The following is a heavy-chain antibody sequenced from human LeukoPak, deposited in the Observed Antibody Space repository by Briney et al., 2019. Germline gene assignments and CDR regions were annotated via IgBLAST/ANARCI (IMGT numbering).Heavy chain of an antibody. D-gene: IGHD2-21*02. J-gene: IGHJ5*02. CDR2: IYTSGSP. V-gene: IGHV4-4*07. Sequence: SETLSLTCTVPGGSMSSNYWSWIRQPAGKGLEWIGRIYTSGSPNYNPSLKSRVTMSVDTSKNQFSLKLTSVTAADTAVYYCARGMPGTNCGGDCYLNWFDPWGQGSLVTVSS. CDR1: GGSMSSNY. CDR3: ARGMPGTNCGGDCYLNWFDP.